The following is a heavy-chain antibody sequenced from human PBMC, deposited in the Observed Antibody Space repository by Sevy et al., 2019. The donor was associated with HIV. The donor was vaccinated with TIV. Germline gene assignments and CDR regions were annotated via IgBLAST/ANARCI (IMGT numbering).Heavy chain of an antibody. CDR3: ARAYSEYYYGMDV. D-gene: IGHD4-4*01. Sequence: SETLSLTCAVHDGSFSGYYWNWIRQLPGKGLEWIGEINESGITYYNPSLKSRVTISVDTSKNQVSLKVSSVTTADTAVYYCARAYSEYYYGMDVWGQGTTVTVSS. CDR1: DGSFSGYY. CDR2: INESGIT. J-gene: IGHJ6*02. V-gene: IGHV4-34*01.